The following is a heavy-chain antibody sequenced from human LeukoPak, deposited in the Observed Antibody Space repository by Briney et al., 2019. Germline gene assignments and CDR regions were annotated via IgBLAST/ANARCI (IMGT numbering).Heavy chain of an antibody. Sequence: GPVKVSCKASGYTFTSYGISWVRQAPGQGLEWMGWISAYNGNTNYAQKLQGRVTMTTDTSTSTAYMELRSLRSDDTAVYYCARDLVLVRGWGVGYYYYYMDVWGKGTTVTISS. CDR3: ARDLVLVRGWGVGYYYYYMDV. J-gene: IGHJ6*03. V-gene: IGHV1-18*01. D-gene: IGHD3-10*01. CDR2: ISAYNGNT. CDR1: GYTFTSYG.